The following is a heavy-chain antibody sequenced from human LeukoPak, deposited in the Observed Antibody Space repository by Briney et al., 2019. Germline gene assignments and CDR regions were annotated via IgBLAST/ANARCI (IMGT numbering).Heavy chain of an antibody. CDR2: IYPGDSDT. Sequence: GESQKISCKGSGYSFSGNWIGWVRQMPGKGLEWMGIIYPGDSDTRYSPSFQGQVTISVDKSSATAYLQWSSLKASDTAMYYCARHMGGHHQQPDYWGQGTLVTVSA. CDR1: GYSFSGNW. V-gene: IGHV5-51*01. J-gene: IGHJ4*02. D-gene: IGHD6-13*01. CDR3: ARHMGGHHQQPDY.